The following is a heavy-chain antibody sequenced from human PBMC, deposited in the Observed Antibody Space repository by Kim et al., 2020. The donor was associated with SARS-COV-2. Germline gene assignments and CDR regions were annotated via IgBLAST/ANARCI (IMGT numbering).Heavy chain of an antibody. CDR1: GGSISSGDYY. J-gene: IGHJ4*02. CDR3: ARFRQSVVPAAMYFDY. D-gene: IGHD2-2*01. V-gene: IGHV4-30-4*01. Sequence: SETLSLTCTVSGGSISSGDYYCCWIRQPPGKGLEWIGYIYYSGTTYYNPSLKRRATISVDTSKHQFSLKLSSVTAADTAVYYCARFRQSVVPAAMYFDYWGQGTLVTVSS. CDR2: IYYSGTT.